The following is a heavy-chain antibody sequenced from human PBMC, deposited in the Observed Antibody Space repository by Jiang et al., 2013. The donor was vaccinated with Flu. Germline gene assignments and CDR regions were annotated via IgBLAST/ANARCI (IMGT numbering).Heavy chain of an antibody. D-gene: IGHD6-19*01. J-gene: IGHJ4*02. CDR2: IWHDGSKQ. CDR1: GFIFSSYG. Sequence: VVQPGRSLRLSCTASGFIFSSYGMHWVRQAPGKGLEWVAAIWHDGSKQYYTDSVRGRFTISRDNSKNTLYLEMNSLRAEDTALYYCARGNLFHSAWEFDYWGQGALVTVSS. CDR3: ARGNLFHSAWEFDY. V-gene: IGHV3-33*01.